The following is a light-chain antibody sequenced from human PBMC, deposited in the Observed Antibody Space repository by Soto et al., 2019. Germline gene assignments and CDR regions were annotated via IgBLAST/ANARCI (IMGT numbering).Light chain of an antibody. CDR3: QSYDADILI. CDR2: EDD. CDR1: SGNIVSNY. J-gene: IGLJ2*01. Sequence: NFMLTQPHSVSESPGKTVTISCTRSSGNIVSNYVQWYQQRPGSSPTPVIYEDDDRPSGVPDRFSGSIDTSSNSASLTISGLKTEDEADYYCQSYDADILIFGGGTKLTVL. V-gene: IGLV6-57*01.